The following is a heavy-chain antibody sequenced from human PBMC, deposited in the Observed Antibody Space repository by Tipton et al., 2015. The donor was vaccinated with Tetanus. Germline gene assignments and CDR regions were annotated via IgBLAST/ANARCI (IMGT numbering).Heavy chain of an antibody. Sequence: SLRLSCAASGFTFSSYSMNWVRQAPGKGLEWVSYISSSSSTIYYADSMKGRFTISRDNAKNSLYLQMNSLRDEDTAVYYCARDADYNWSYNWGLDYWGQGTPVTVSS. J-gene: IGHJ4*02. V-gene: IGHV3-48*02. CDR1: GFTFSSYS. D-gene: IGHD1-7*01. CDR2: ISSSSSTI. CDR3: ARDADYNWSYNWGLDY.